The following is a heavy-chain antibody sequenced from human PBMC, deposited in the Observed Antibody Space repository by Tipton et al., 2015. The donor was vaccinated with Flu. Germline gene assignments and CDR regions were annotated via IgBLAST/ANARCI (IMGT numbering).Heavy chain of an antibody. J-gene: IGHJ5*02. Sequence: SLRLSFAASGFSFSTYEMNWVRQAPGKGLEWVSYIDDRGSAIYYADSVKGRFTISRDNAKNSLYLQMNRLGVDDTALYYCARGWFDAWGQGTLVTVSS. CDR3: ARGWFDA. CDR1: GFSFSTYE. V-gene: IGHV3-48*03. CDR2: IDDRGSAI.